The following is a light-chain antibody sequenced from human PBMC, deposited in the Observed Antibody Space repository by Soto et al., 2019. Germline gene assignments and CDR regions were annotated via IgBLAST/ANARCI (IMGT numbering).Light chain of an antibody. CDR3: QHYNSYSEA. J-gene: IGKJ1*01. CDR1: QTISSW. CDR2: KAS. Sequence: DIQMTQSPSTLSGSVGDRVTITCRASQTISSWLAWYQQKPGKAPKLLIYKASTLKSGVSSRFSGSGYGTEFTLTSSSLQPDDFATYYCQHYNSYSEAFGQGTKVEI. V-gene: IGKV1-5*03.